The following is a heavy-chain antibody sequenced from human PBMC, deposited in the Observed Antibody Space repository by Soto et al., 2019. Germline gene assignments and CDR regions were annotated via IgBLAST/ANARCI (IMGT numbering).Heavy chain of an antibody. V-gene: IGHV5-51*01. CDR2: IYPGDSDT. Sequence: SGESLKISCKGSGYSFTSYWIGWVRQMPGKGLEWMGIIYPGDSDTRYSPSFQGQVTISADKSISTAYLQWSSLKASDTAMYYCASQKGYSYVDDAFDIWGQGTMVTVSS. D-gene: IGHD5-18*01. CDR1: GYSFTSYW. J-gene: IGHJ3*02. CDR3: ASQKGYSYVDDAFDI.